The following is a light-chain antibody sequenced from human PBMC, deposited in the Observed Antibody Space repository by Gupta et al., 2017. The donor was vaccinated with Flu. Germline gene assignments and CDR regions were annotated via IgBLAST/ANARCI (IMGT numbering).Light chain of an antibody. CDR1: QSVLYSSNNKNY. V-gene: IGKV4-1*01. CDR2: WAS. CDR3: QQYYSTPLT. J-gene: IGKJ4*01. Sequence: NCKSSQSVLYSSNNKNYLAWYQQKPGQPPKLLMYWASTRESGVPDRFSGSGSGTDFTLTISSLQAEDVAVYYCQQYYSTPLTFGGGTKVEIK.